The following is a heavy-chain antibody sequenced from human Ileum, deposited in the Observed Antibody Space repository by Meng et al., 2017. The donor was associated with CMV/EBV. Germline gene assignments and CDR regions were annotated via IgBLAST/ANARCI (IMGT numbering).Heavy chain of an antibody. Sequence: ASVKVSCKVSGYTFTDYYMHWVQQAPGKGLEWMGLVDPEDGETIYAEKFQGRVTITADTSTDTAYMELSSLRSEDTAVYYCLTFPPYSSSRPFDYWGQGTLVTVSS. D-gene: IGHD6-13*01. V-gene: IGHV1-69-2*01. CDR3: LTFPPYSSSRPFDY. J-gene: IGHJ4*02. CDR1: GYTFTDYY. CDR2: VDPEDGET.